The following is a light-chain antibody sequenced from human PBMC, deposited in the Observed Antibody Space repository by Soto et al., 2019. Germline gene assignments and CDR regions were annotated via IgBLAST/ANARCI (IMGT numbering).Light chain of an antibody. CDR3: QQYDNLPIT. V-gene: IGKV1-33*01. CDR1: QDISNY. J-gene: IGKJ3*01. Sequence: DIQMTQSPPSLSSSLLDRVTITCQASQDISNYLNWYQHKPGKAPKLLIYDASNLETGVPSRFSGSGSGTDFTFTISSLQPQDIAIYYCQQYDNLPITFGPGTKVDI. CDR2: DAS.